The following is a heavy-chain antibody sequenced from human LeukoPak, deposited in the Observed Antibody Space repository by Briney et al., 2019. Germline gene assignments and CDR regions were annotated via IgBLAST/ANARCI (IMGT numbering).Heavy chain of an antibody. D-gene: IGHD1-26*01. CDR2: SRNKGNSDIT. CDR3: AKGYSGLLIYALDV. CDR1: GFTFSDHY. V-gene: IGHV3-72*01. Sequence: GGSLRLSCAGSGFTFSDHYIDWVRQAPGKGPEWVGRSRNKGNSDITEYAASVKGRFTISRDDSRNLQFLQMNSLRTEDTAVYHCAKGYSGLLIYALDVRGQGTGVTVSS. J-gene: IGHJ3*01.